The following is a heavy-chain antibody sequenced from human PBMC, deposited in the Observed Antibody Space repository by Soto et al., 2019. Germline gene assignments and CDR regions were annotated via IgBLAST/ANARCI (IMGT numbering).Heavy chain of an antibody. D-gene: IGHD1-26*01. V-gene: IGHV3-30*18. Sequence: QVQLVESGGGVVQPGRSLRLSCAASGFTFSSYGMHWVRQAPGKGLEWVAVISYDGSNKYYADSVKDRFTISRDNSKNTLYLQMNSLRAEDTAVYYCAKDGATAFDYWGQGTLVTVSS. CDR3: AKDGATAFDY. J-gene: IGHJ4*02. CDR2: ISYDGSNK. CDR1: GFTFSSYG.